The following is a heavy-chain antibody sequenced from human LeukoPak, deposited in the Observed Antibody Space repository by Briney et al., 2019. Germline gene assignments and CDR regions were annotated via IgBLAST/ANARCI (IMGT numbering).Heavy chain of an antibody. V-gene: IGHV1-46*01. CDR3: ARLPYRDGVAQDY. Sequence: ASVKVSCKTSGYTLTRYDMQWVRQAPGPRLEWMGIINPISGATAYAQKFQGRVTMTRDTSTSTVYMELSSLRSEDTAMYYCARLPYRDGVAQDYWGQGTLVTVSP. J-gene: IGHJ4*02. CDR2: INPISGAT. CDR1: GYTLTRYD. D-gene: IGHD3-16*02.